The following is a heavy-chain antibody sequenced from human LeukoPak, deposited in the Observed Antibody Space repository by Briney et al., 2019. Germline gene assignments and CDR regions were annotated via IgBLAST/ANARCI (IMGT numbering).Heavy chain of an antibody. V-gene: IGHV3-13*01. CDR2: IGKAGDT. CDR1: DSAFTNYN. J-gene: IGHJ4*02. CDR3: ASLGDSIY. Sequence: GGPLNLSCAPLDSAFTNYNMHGFGKATGGGLEWVSSIGKAGDTYYADSVKGRFTISRENANNHFYLQMNSLRAGDTAVYFCASLGDSIYWGQGTLVTVSS. D-gene: IGHD1-26*01.